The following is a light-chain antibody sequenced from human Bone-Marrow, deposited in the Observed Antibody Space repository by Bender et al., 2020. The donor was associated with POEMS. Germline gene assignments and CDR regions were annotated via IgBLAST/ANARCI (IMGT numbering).Light chain of an antibody. J-gene: IGLJ3*02. Sequence: QSVVTQPPSASGAPGQRVTISCSGSSSNIGSNYVYWYQQLPGTAPKLLIYSNDQRPSGVPDRFSGSKSGTSGSLAISGLRSEDEADYYCAGWDDGLSAWVFGGGTKLTVL. CDR3: AGWDDGLSAWV. V-gene: IGLV1-47*01. CDR1: SSNIGSNY. CDR2: SND.